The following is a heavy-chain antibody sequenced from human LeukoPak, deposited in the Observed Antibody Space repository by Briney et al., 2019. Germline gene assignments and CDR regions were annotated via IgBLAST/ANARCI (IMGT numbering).Heavy chain of an antibody. CDR3: ARDGPTFCGGDCYSSF. J-gene: IGHJ4*02. CDR1: GFSLSGCW. CDR2: IKGDGSIT. V-gene: IGHV3-74*01. Sequence: GGSLRLSCAASGFSLSGCWMHWVRQAPGKGPVWVSRIKGDGSITSYADSVKGRFTISRDNAKNSLYLQMNSLRAEDTAVYYCARDGPTFCGGDCYSSFWGQGTLVTVSS. D-gene: IGHD2-21*02.